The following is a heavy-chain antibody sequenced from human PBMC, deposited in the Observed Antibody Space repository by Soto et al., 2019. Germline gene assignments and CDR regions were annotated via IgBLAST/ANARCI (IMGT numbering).Heavy chain of an antibody. Sequence: EVQLVESGGGLVKPGGSLRLSCAASGFTFSNAWMSWVRQAPGKGLEWVGRIKSKTDGGTTDYAAPVKGRFTISRDDSKNTLYLQINSLKTEDTAVYYCTTDQYDFWSGYLEFDPWGQGTLVTVSS. CDR3: TTDQYDFWSGYLEFDP. D-gene: IGHD3-3*01. CDR1: GFTFSNAW. V-gene: IGHV3-15*01. J-gene: IGHJ5*02. CDR2: IKSKTDGGTT.